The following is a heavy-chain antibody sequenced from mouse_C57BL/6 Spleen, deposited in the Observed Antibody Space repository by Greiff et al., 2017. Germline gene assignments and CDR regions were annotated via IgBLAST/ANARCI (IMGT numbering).Heavy chain of an antibody. Sequence: VQLQQPGAELVMPGASVKLSCKASGYTFTSYWMHWVKQRPGQGLEWIGEIDPSDSYTNYNQKFKGKSTLTVDKSSSTAYMQLSSLTSEDSAVYYCARSGYYYGSSPYFDYWGQGTTLTVSS. D-gene: IGHD1-1*01. CDR3: ARSGYYYGSSPYFDY. V-gene: IGHV1-69*01. CDR2: IDPSDSYT. CDR1: GYTFTSYW. J-gene: IGHJ2*01.